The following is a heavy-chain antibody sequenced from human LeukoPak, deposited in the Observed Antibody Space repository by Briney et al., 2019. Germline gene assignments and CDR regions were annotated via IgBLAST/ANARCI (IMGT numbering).Heavy chain of an antibody. CDR3: ARDARRIASRPGGQYYYDYMEV. Sequence: SVKVPRKSSGGTFSSHAISWVRHAPGQGLEWMGGIIPLFCTAKYTQKFQGRVTITTDESTSTAYMELSSLRSEDTAVYYCARDARRIASRPGGQYYYDYMEVWAKGPRSPSP. D-gene: IGHD6-6*01. J-gene: IGHJ6*03. CDR1: GGTFSSHA. V-gene: IGHV1-69*05. CDR2: IIPLFCTA.